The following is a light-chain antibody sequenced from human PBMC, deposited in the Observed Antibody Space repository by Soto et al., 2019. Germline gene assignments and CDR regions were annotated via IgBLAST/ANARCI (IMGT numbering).Light chain of an antibody. V-gene: IGKV3-15*01. Sequence: EIVMTQSPATLSVSPGERAPLSSRASQSVGRKLVWYQQKAGQAPRPLIFDASTRATGIPARFSGSGSGTEFTLTISRLEPEDFAVYYCQQYDKWFSITFGQGTRLEI. CDR2: DAS. J-gene: IGKJ5*01. CDR3: QQYDKWFSIT. CDR1: QSVGRK.